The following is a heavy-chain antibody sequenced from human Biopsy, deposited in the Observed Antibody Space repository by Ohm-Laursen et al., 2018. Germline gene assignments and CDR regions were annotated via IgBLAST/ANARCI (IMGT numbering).Heavy chain of an antibody. V-gene: IGHV4-39*07. J-gene: IGHJ4*02. CDR2: IFYRGST. CDR1: GGSISNNNYY. Sequence: SETLSLTCTVSGGSISNNNYYWGWIRQPPGKGLEWIGSIFYRGSTHYKPSLKSRVNISVDTSKSQFSLKLNSVTAADTAVYYCVRGGSGSFPFDYWGPGTLVTVSS. CDR3: VRGGSGSFPFDY. D-gene: IGHD3-10*01.